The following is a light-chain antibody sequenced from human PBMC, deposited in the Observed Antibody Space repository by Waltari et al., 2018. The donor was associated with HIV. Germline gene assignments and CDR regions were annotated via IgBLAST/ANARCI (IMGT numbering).Light chain of an antibody. J-gene: IGLJ2*01. V-gene: IGLV1-40*01. Sequence: QSVLTQPPSVSGAPGQGVTLSCNGSSSNIGARYGVQWYQQLPGTAPKLLLFGNTNRPSGVPDRFSGSRSGTSASLAITGLQAEDEADYYCQSYDSSLSGSVFGGGTKLTVL. CDR1: SSNIGARYG. CDR2: GNT. CDR3: QSYDSSLSGSV.